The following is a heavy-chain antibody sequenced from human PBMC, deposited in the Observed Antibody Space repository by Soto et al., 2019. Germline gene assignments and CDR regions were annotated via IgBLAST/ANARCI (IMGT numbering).Heavy chain of an antibody. J-gene: IGHJ2*01. V-gene: IGHV1-18*01. Sequence: QVQLVQSGAEVKKPGASVKVSCKASGYTFTSYGISWVRQAPGQGLELMGWISAYNGNTNYAQKLQGRVTMTTDTSTSTAYMELMSLRSDDTAVYYCARTDYDYIWGSYRPGHFDLWGRGTLVTVSS. D-gene: IGHD3-16*02. CDR1: GYTFTSYG. CDR2: ISAYNGNT. CDR3: ARTDYDYIWGSYRPGHFDL.